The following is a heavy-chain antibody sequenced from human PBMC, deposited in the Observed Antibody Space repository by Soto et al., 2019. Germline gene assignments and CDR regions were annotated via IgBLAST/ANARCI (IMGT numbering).Heavy chain of an antibody. CDR3: ARVVGRDSSGYYYGMDV. D-gene: IGHD3-22*01. J-gene: IGHJ6*02. Sequence: SETLSLTCTVSGGSISSGGYYWSWIRQHPGKGLEWIGYIYYSGSTYYNPSLKSRVTISVDTSKNQFSLKLSSVTAADTAVYYCARVVGRDSSGYYYGMDVWGQGTTVTVSS. V-gene: IGHV4-31*03. CDR1: GGSISSGGYY. CDR2: IYYSGST.